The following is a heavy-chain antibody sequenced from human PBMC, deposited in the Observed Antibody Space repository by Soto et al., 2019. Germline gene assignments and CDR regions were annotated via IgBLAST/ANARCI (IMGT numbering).Heavy chain of an antibody. CDR1: GFTFSDYD. CDR3: VRERLGIGTWYFDL. V-gene: IGHV3-13*04. J-gene: IGHJ2*01. CDR2: IATSGST. Sequence: DVQLVESGGGLVQPGGSLRLSCAASGFTFSDYDIHWVRQATGKRLEWVSAIATSGSTHYAASVQGRFTISSEDAKNSMFLQINSLRDGDTATSYCVRERLGIGTWYFDLWGRGTLVTVSS. D-gene: IGHD7-27*01.